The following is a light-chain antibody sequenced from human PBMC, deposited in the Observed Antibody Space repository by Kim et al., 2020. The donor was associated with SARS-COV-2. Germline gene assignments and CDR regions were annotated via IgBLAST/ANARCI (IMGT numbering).Light chain of an antibody. J-gene: IGLJ1*01. CDR3: KYRDSRGDHIYV. Sequence: SSELTQDPAVSVALGQTVRITCQGDSLRMFYASWYQQKPGQAPTLVMYGKNNRPSGIPDRFSGSDSGTTASLTITGAQAEDEADYYCKYRDSRGDHIYVFGPETKVTVL. CDR1: SLRMFY. V-gene: IGLV3-19*01. CDR2: GKN.